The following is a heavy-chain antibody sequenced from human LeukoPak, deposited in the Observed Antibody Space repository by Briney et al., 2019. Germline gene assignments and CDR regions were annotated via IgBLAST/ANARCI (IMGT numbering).Heavy chain of an antibody. CDR2: ISSSSSYI. V-gene: IGHV3-21*01. Sequence: GSLRLSCAASGFTFSSYSMNWVRQAPGKGLEWVSSISSSSSYIYYADSVKGRFTISRDNAKNSLYLQMNSLRAEDTAVYYCASSMVVTANDMGYWGQGTLVTVSS. D-gene: IGHD2-21*02. J-gene: IGHJ4*02. CDR1: GFTFSSYS. CDR3: ASSMVVTANDMGY.